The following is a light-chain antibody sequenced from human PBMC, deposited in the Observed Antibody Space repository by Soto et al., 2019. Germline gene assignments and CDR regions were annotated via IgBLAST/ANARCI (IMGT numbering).Light chain of an antibody. J-gene: IGKJ1*01. CDR1: QSISSW. CDR2: DAS. V-gene: IGKV1-5*01. Sequence: DIQMTQSPSTLSASVGDRVTITCRASQSISSWLAWYQQKPGKAPKLLIYDASSLESGVPSRFSGSGSGTEFTILISSLQPDDFSTYYCQQYNSYSPWAFGQGTKVEIK. CDR3: QQYNSYSPWA.